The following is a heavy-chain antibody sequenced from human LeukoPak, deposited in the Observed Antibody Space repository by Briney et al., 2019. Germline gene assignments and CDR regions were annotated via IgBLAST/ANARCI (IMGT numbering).Heavy chain of an antibody. Sequence: GGSLRLSCAASGVTFSDYWMSWVRQAPGKGLEWVANIKQDGSEKYYVDSVKGRFTISRDNTKNSLYLQMNSLRAEDTAVYYCAAQPTVTTYFDYWGQGTLVTVSS. V-gene: IGHV3-7*01. CDR1: GVTFSDYW. J-gene: IGHJ4*02. CDR3: AAQPTVTTYFDY. D-gene: IGHD4-11*01. CDR2: IKQDGSEK.